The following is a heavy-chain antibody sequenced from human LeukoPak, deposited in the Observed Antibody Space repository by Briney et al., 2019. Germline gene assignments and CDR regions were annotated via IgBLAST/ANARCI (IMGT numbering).Heavy chain of an antibody. V-gene: IGHV1-69*13. CDR3: ARGLIRDFPGYYYYMDV. CDR1: GGTFSSYA. CDR2: IIPIFGTA. D-gene: IGHD3-3*01. J-gene: IGHJ6*03. Sequence: GASVKVSCKASGGTFSSYAISWVRQAPGQGLEWMGGIIPIFGTANYAQKFQGRVTITADESTSTAYMELSSLRSEDTAVYYCARGLIRDFPGYYYYMDVWGKGTTVTVSS.